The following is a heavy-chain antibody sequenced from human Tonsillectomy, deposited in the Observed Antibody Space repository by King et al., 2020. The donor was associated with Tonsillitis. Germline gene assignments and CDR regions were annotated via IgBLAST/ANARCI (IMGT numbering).Heavy chain of an antibody. CDR1: GFTFSNYA. CDR2: ISGTGGST. CDR3: AKELSPTQINMLVEDAFGI. J-gene: IGHJ3*02. D-gene: IGHD3-22*01. V-gene: IGHV3-23*04. Sequence: DVQLVESGGGLVQPGGSLRLSCAASGFTFSNYAMTWVRQAPGKGLEWVSTISGTGGSTYYADSVKGRFTISRDNSKNTLNLQMNSLRAEDTALYYCAKELSPTQINMLVEDAFGIWGQGTMVTVSS.